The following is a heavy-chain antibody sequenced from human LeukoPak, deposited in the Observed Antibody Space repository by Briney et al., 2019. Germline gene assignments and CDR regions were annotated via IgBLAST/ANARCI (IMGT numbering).Heavy chain of an antibody. CDR3: ARDSGYGESRADY. J-gene: IGHJ4*02. D-gene: IGHD5-12*01. CDR1: EGTFSSYA. Sequence: SVKVSCKASEGTFSSYAISWVRQAPGQGLEWMGRIIPIFGTANYAQKFQGRVTITTDESTSTAYMELSSLRSEDTAVYYCARDSGYGESRADYWGQGTLVTVSS. V-gene: IGHV1-69*05. CDR2: IIPIFGTA.